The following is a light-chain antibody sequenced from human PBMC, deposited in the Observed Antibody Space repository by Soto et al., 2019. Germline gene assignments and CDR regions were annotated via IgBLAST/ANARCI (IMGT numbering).Light chain of an antibody. CDR2: GAS. Sequence: EIVLTQSPGTLSLSPGERATLSCRASQSVSSTSLGWYQQKPGQAPRLLIYGASSRATGIPDRFSGSGSGTDFTLTISRLEPEDFAVYYCQQHGSSVTFGQGTRLEIK. CDR1: QSVSSTS. J-gene: IGKJ5*01. CDR3: QQHGSSVT. V-gene: IGKV3-20*01.